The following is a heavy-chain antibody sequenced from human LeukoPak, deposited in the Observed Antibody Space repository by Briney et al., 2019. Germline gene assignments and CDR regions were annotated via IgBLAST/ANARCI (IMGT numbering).Heavy chain of an antibody. J-gene: IGHJ3*02. CDR1: GFTLSSYA. Sequence: AESLRLTCAASGFTLSSYAMSWIRQPPGKGLEWISAISDSGSSTYYADLVKGLTTSSKDNYKNSLYLQMTSMRADTTVDYYWANLVGDTKGYDAFDIWGQGTMVTVSS. D-gene: IGHD1-26*01. CDR2: ISDSGSST. V-gene: IGHV3-23*01. CDR3: ANLVGDTKGYDAFDI.